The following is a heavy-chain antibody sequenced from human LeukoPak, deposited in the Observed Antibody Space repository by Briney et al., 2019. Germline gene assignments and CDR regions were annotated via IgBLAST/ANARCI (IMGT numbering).Heavy chain of an antibody. CDR3: ARGRYSGTTYYFDY. D-gene: IGHD5-12*01. Sequence: GGSLRLSCAASGFTFSTSWMSWVRQVPGKGLEWVANIKKDGSETYYVDPVKGRFTISRDNAKNSLYLQMNSLRAEDTAMHYCARGRYSGTTYYFDYWGQGTLVTVSS. J-gene: IGHJ4*02. V-gene: IGHV3-7*03. CDR1: GFTFSTSW. CDR2: IKKDGSET.